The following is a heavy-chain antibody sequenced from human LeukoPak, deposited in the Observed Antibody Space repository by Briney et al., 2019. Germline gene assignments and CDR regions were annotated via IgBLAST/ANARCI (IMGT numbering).Heavy chain of an antibody. J-gene: IGHJ4*02. V-gene: IGHV5-51*01. Sequence: WESLKISCNGSGYSFDTSWIGWVRQMPGKGLEWMGIIYPGDSDVRYSPSFQGQVTISADKSISTAYLQWSSLKASDTAIYYCSRREYFYGYCDYWGQGTLVTVSS. CDR3: SRREYFYGYCDY. D-gene: IGHD5-18*01. CDR1: GYSFDTSW. CDR2: IYPGDSDV.